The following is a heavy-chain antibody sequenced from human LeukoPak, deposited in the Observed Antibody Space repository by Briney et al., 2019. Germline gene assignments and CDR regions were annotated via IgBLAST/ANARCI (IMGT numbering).Heavy chain of an antibody. J-gene: IGHJ4*02. CDR1: GGSISSYY. CDR2: IYYSGST. V-gene: IGHV4-59*01. D-gene: IGHD3-22*01. CDR3: ARGYYDRGRYLLFAS. Sequence: PSETLSLTCTASGGSISSYYWSWIRQPPGKGLEWIGFIYYSGSTNYNPSLKSRVTMSVDTSKNQFSLKLSSVTAADTAVYYCARGYYDRGRYLLFASWGQGTLVTVSS.